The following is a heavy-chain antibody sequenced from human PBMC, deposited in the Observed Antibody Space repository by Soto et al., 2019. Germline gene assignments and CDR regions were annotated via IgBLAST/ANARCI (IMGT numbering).Heavy chain of an antibody. CDR2: IYHSGST. CDR3: ARGVPFDIVVVPAAPF. V-gene: IGHV4-38-2*01. D-gene: IGHD2-2*01. CDR1: GYSIISGYY. Sequence: XGTLLLPCAVSGYSIISGYYWCWIRQPPGKGLEWIGSIYHSGSTYYNPSLKSRVTISVDTSKNQFSLKLSSVTAADTAVYYRARGVPFDIVVVPAAPFWGQGTLVSV. J-gene: IGHJ4*02.